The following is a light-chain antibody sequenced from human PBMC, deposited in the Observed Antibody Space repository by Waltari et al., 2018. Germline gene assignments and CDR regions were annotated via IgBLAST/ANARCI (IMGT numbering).Light chain of an antibody. CDR1: SSDVGYYNY. J-gene: IGLJ6*01. V-gene: IGLV2-8*01. Sequence: QSALAQPPSASGSPGQSVTISCTGTSSDVGYYNYVSWYQQHPGKAPKILIYEVSKRPSGVPVRFSGSKSGNTASLTVSGLQADDEADYYCSSYTGNTNWVFGSGTKVTVV. CDR3: SSYTGNTNWV. CDR2: EVS.